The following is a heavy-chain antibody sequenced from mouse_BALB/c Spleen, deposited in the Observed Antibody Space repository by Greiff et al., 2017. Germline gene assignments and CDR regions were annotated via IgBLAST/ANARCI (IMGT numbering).Heavy chain of an antibody. J-gene: IGHJ4*01. Sequence: EVKLVESGPGLVKPSQSLSLTCSVTGYSITSGYYWNWIRQFPGNKLEWMGYISYDGSNNYNPSLKNRISITRDTSKNQFFLKLNSVTTEDTATYYCARVERYDYAMDNGGQGTSVTVSS. D-gene: IGHD2-14*01. CDR3: ARVERYDYAMDN. CDR1: GYSITSGYY. V-gene: IGHV3-6*02. CDR2: ISYDGSN.